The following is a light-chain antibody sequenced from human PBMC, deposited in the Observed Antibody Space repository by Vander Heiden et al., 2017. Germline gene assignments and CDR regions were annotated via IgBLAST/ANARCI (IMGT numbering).Light chain of an antibody. V-gene: IGLV3-19*01. CDR2: GKN. CDR3: NSRDSSGNHVV. CDR1: RLRSYY. Sequence: SSELTQDPAVSVALGQTVRITCQGDRLRSYYASWYQQKPGQAPVLVIYGKNNRRSGIPDRFSGSSSGNTASLTITGAQAEDEADYYCNSRDSSGNHVVFGGGTKLTVL. J-gene: IGLJ2*01.